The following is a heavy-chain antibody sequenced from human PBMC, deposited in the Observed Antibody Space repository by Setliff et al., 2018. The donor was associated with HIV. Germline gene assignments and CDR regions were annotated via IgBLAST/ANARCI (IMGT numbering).Heavy chain of an antibody. D-gene: IGHD3-9*01. J-gene: IGHJ6*03. CDR1: GFTFSSYA. Sequence: GGSLRLSCAASGFTFSSYAMSWVRQAPGKGLEWVAFIWYDASQTYYEDSVKGRVTVSRDTSKNQFSLKLSSVTAADTAVYYCASHQHNFTGYYYYYYYMAVWGRGTMVTVSS. CDR3: ASHQHNFTGYYYYYYYMAV. CDR2: IWYDASQT. V-gene: IGHV3-33*08.